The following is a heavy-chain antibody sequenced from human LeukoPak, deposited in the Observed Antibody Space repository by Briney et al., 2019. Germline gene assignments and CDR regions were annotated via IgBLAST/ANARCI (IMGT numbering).Heavy chain of an antibody. V-gene: IGHV1-69*06. J-gene: IGHJ3*02. Sequence: SVKVSCKAPGGTFSSYAISWVRQAPGQGLEWMGGIIPIFGTANYAQKFQGRVTITADKSTSTAYMELSSLRSEDTAVYYCANIRRDAFDIWGQGTMVTVSS. CDR3: ANIRRDAFDI. D-gene: IGHD4-17*01. CDR1: GGTFSSYA. CDR2: IIPIFGTA.